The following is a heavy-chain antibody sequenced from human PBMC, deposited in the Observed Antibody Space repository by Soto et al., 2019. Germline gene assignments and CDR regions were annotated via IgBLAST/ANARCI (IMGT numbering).Heavy chain of an antibody. Sequence: SQTLSLTCTVSGGSISSGGYYWSWIRKHPRKGLEGIGYIYYSGSTYYKRSLKSRVTISVDTSKNQFPLKLCSVTAADTAVYSCARHPSYGDYAFDYWGQGTLVTVSS. CDR3: ARHPSYGDYAFDY. J-gene: IGHJ4*02. CDR2: IYYSGST. D-gene: IGHD4-17*01. V-gene: IGHV4-31*03. CDR1: GGSISSGGYY.